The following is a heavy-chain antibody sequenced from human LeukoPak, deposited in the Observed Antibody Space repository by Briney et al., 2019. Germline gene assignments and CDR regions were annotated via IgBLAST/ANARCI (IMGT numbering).Heavy chain of an antibody. CDR1: GFIFSNYG. Sequence: PGGSLRLSCAASGFIFSNYGIHWVRQAPGKGLEWVAFIRYDASDKYYADSVKGRFTISRDNSKNKVYLQMNSLRAEDTAVYYCARDQLELRAFDIWGQGTMVTVSS. J-gene: IGHJ3*02. CDR2: IRYDASDK. CDR3: ARDQLELRAFDI. V-gene: IGHV3-30*02. D-gene: IGHD1-7*01.